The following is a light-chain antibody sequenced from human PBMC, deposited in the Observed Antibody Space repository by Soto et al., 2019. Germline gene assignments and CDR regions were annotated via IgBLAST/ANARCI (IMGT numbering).Light chain of an antibody. CDR3: QHYGDSPPEYT. CDR2: GAS. CDR1: QSVSSSF. J-gene: IGKJ3*01. V-gene: IGKV3-20*01. Sequence: IGLTQSPGTLSLSPGERATLSCRASQSVSSSFLAWYQQRPGQAPRLLIFGASYRATDPPDRFSGSGSGTDFTLTISRLEPEDFAVYYCQHYGDSPPEYTFGPGTNVDIK.